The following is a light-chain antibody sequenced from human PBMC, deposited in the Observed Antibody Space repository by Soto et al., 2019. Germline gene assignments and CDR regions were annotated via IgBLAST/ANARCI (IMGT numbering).Light chain of an antibody. CDR1: SSNIGAGYY. CDR3: QSYDSSLSGGDVV. CDR2: GNS. J-gene: IGLJ2*01. V-gene: IGLV1-40*01. Sequence: QSVLTQPPSVSGAPGQRVTISCTGSSSNIGAGYYVHWYQQLPGTAPKLLIYGNSNRPSGVPDRFSGSKSGTSASLAITGLQAEDEADYSCQSYDSSLSGGDVVFGGGTKLTVL.